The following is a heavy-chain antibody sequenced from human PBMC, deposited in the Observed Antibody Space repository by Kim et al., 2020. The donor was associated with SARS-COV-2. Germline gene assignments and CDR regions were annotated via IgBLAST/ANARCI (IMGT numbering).Heavy chain of an antibody. J-gene: IGHJ4*02. D-gene: IGHD6-19*01. Sequence: GNTKYSQKFQGRVTITRDTSASTAYMELSRLRSEDTAVYYCAGEVAGFDDWGQGTLVTVSS. CDR2: GNT. CDR3: AGEVAGFDD. V-gene: IGHV1-3*01.